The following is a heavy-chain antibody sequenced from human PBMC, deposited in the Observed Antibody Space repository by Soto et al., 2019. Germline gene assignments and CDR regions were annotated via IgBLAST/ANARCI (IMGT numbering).Heavy chain of an antibody. CDR3: ARDGYGDYGY. J-gene: IGHJ4*02. CDR2: ISTYNGNT. D-gene: IGHD4-17*01. Sequence: QVQLVQSGAEVKKPGTSVKVSCKASGYTFTSNGISWVRQAPGQGLEWMGWISTYNGNTNYAQKLQGRVTMTRDTSTSIAYMELRDLRSDDTAVDYGARDGYGDYGYWGQGSLVTVSS. V-gene: IGHV1-18*01. CDR1: GYTFTSNG.